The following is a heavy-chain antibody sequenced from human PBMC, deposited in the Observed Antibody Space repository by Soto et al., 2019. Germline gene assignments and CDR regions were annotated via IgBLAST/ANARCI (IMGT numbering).Heavy chain of an antibody. D-gene: IGHD6-19*01. J-gene: IGHJ4*02. Sequence: GESLKISCKGSGYSFTSYWIGWVRQMPGKGLEWMGIFYPGDSETRYSPSFQGQVTISADKSISTAYLQWSSLKASDTAIYYCARRRISVAGTFDYWGQGTLVTVSS. CDR2: FYPGDSET. CDR3: ARRRISVAGTFDY. V-gene: IGHV5-51*01. CDR1: GYSFTSYW.